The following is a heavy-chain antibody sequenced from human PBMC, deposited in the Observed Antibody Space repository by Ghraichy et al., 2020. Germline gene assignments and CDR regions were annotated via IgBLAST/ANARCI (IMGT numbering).Heavy chain of an antibody. V-gene: IGHV3-33*01. CDR2: IWYDGINA. CDR3: ARDRGVAPRRGDALDS. J-gene: IGHJ4*02. Sequence: GGSLRLSCAASGFTFSNYGMYWVRQAPGKGLEWMAVIWYDGINAYYGDSVKGRFTISRDNSKNTLYLQMNSLRVEDTAVYYCARDRGVAPRRGDALDSWGQGTLVTVSS. CDR1: GFTFSNYG. D-gene: IGHD6-6*01.